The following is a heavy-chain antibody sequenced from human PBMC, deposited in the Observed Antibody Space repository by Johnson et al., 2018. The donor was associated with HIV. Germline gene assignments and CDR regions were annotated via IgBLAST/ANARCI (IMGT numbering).Heavy chain of an antibody. J-gene: IGHJ3*02. V-gene: IGHV3-15*01. D-gene: IGHD6-19*01. CDR1: GFTFSNAW. CDR3: ARDRLYSSGWYGTDAFDI. CDR2: IKAKTDGETT. Sequence: VQLVESGGGLVKPGGSLRLSCAASGFTFSNAWMTWVRQAPGKGLEWVGRIKAKTDGETTDYAAPVKGRFTISRDDSKNTLYLQMNSLRAEDTAVYYCARDRLYSSGWYGTDAFDIWGQGTMVTVSS.